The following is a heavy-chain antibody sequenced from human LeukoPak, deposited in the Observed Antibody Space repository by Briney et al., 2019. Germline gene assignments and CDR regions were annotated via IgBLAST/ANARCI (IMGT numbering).Heavy chain of an antibody. J-gene: IGHJ5*02. CDR3: ARVYYDILTGYRNWFDP. D-gene: IGHD3-9*01. CDR1: GGSFSGNN. Sequence: PSETLSLTCAVYGGSFSGNNWNWIRQPPGKGLEWIGEINHSGATKYNPSLKSRVTISVDTSKNQFSLKLSSVTAADTAVYYCARVYYDILTGYRNWFDPWGQGSLVTVSS. V-gene: IGHV4-34*01. CDR2: INHSGAT.